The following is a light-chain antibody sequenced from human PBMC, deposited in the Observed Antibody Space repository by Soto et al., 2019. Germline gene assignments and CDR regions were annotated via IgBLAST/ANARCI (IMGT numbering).Light chain of an antibody. CDR1: QRISSDH. CDR2: GAS. Sequence: EIVLTQSPGILSLSPGERATLACRASQRISSDHLAWYQQRPGQSPRLLIYGASSRTTGVPDRFSGSGSGTDFTLTISRLEPEDFAVYYCQHYRSAPFTFGPGTKVDIK. J-gene: IGKJ3*01. V-gene: IGKV3-20*01. CDR3: QHYRSAPFT.